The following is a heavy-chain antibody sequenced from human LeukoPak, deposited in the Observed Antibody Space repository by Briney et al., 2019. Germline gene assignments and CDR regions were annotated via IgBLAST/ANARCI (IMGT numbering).Heavy chain of an antibody. CDR3: TRDGSGWSRN. CDR1: GFTFSSYA. V-gene: IGHV3-23*01. J-gene: IGHJ4*02. D-gene: IGHD6-19*01. CDR2: ISGSGGST. Sequence: PGGSLRLSCAASGFTFSSYAMSWVRQAPGKGLEWVSAISGSGGSTYYADSVKGRFTISRDNAKKSLFLQMNSLRAEDTAVYYCTRDGSGWSRNWGQGTLVTVSS.